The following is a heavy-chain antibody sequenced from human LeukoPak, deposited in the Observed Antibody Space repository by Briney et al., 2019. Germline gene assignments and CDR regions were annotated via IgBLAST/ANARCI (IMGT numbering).Heavy chain of an antibody. CDR2: IYSGGNT. Sequence: GGSLRLSCAASGFTVSSNYMSWVRQAPGKGLEWVSVIYSGGNTYYADSVKGRFTISRDNSKNTLYLQMNSLRVEDTAVYYCARDYYDSSGIGGGDWGQGTLVTVSS. CDR1: GFTVSSNY. V-gene: IGHV3-53*01. CDR3: ARDYYDSSGIGGGD. J-gene: IGHJ4*02. D-gene: IGHD3-22*01.